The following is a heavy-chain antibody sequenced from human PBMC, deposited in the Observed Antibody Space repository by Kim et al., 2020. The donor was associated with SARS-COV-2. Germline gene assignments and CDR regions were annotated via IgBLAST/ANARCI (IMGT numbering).Heavy chain of an antibody. D-gene: IGHD2-2*01. Sequence: SRVTISVDTSKNQFSLKLSSVTAADTAVYYCAAGIHCSSTSCHLWGWFDPWGQGTLVTVSS. CDR3: AAGIHCSSTSCHLWGWFDP. V-gene: IGHV4-30-2*04. J-gene: IGHJ5*02.